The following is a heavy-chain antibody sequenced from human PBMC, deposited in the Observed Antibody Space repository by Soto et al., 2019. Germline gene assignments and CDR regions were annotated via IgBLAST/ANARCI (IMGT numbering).Heavy chain of an antibody. D-gene: IGHD3-3*02. CDR3: ATGRRHSHFWNGYEYEGPYGLDA. CDR2: INHSGDT. CDR1: GGSLWGYN. V-gene: IGHV4-34*02. Sequence: QVQLQQWGAGLVKPSETLSLPCAVYGGSLWGYNWTWIRPAPGQGLEWIGEINHSGDTNYDSSLKSLLSISVDLTQDQFSLVLYSVTATDTAVYYCATGRRHSHFWNGYEYEGPYGLDAWGQGTTVTVTS. J-gene: IGHJ6*02.